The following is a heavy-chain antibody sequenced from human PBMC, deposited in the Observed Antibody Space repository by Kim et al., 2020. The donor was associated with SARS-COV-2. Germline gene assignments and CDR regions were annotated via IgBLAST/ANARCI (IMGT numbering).Heavy chain of an antibody. CDR3: ARDGYYDTSGYYSRGSESYYYYGVDV. D-gene: IGHD3-22*01. CDR1: GGSISGYY. Sequence: SETLSLTCAVYGGSISGYYWSWIRQPPGKGLEWIGEINHTGSTNSNPSLKSRVSISVDTSKNQLSLRLSSVTAADTAVYYCARDGYYDTSGYYSRGSESYYYYGVDVWGQGTTVTVSS. V-gene: IGHV4-34*01. J-gene: IGHJ6*02. CDR2: INHTGST.